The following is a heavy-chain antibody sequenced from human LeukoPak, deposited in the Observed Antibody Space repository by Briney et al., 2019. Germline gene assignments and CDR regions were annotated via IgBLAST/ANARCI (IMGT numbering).Heavy chain of an antibody. CDR1: GFTFSSYG. CDR3: AKEGCSSTSCAPYYYYYMDV. Sequence: GGSLRLSCAASGFTFSSYGMHWVRQAPGKGLEWVAFIRYDGSNIYYADSVKGRFTISRDNSKNTLYLQMKSLRAEDTAVYYCAKEGCSSTSCAPYYYYYMDVWGKGTTVTVSS. J-gene: IGHJ6*03. V-gene: IGHV3-30*02. D-gene: IGHD2-2*01. CDR2: IRYDGSNI.